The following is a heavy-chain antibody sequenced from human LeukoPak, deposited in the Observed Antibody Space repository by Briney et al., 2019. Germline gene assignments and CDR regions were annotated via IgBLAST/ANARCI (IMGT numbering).Heavy chain of an antibody. CDR3: AREPTSGREPTSGRPLDY. D-gene: IGHD5-12*01. CDR1: GGSIGGYF. V-gene: IGHV4-4*07. J-gene: IGHJ4*02. CDR2: IYSSGSN. Sequence: PSETLSLTCTVSGGSIGGYFWTWIRQPAGKGLEWIGRIYSSGSNNYNPSLKSRVTMSLDTSKNHFSLNLTSVTAADTAVYYCAREPTSGREPTSGRPLDYWGQGTLVTVSS.